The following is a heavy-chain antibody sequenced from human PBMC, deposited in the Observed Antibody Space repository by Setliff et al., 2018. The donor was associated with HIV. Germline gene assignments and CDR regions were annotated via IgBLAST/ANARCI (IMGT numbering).Heavy chain of an antibody. D-gene: IGHD1-26*01. V-gene: IGHV4-38-2*01. CDR2: IHHNGIT. CDR1: GYAITRGDF. Sequence: SETLSLTCAVSGYAITRGDFWGWIRQPPGKGLEWIGSIHHNGITYYNPSLKSRVTMSVDTSKNRFSLNMRSVTAADTAVYYCARPVGPSTWYFDLWGRGSLVTVS. J-gene: IGHJ2*01. CDR3: ARPVGPSTWYFDL.